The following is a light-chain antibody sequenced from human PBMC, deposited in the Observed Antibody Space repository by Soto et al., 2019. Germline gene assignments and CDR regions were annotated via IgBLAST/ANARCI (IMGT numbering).Light chain of an antibody. CDR3: SSYAGSNKRWV. CDR2: EVS. J-gene: IGLJ3*02. Sequence: QSALTQPPSASGSPGQSVTISCTGTSSDVGGYNYVSWYQQHPGKAPKLMIYEVSKRPSGVPDRFSGSKSGNTASLTVSGLQAEDEADYYCSSYAGSNKRWVFGGGTKLTVL. V-gene: IGLV2-8*01. CDR1: SSDVGGYNY.